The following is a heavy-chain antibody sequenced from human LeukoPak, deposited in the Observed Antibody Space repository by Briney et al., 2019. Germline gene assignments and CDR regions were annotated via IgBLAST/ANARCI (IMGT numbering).Heavy chain of an antibody. V-gene: IGHV4-30-2*01. J-gene: IGHJ4*02. CDR1: GGSISSGGYY. D-gene: IGHD6-13*01. CDR2: IYHSGST. Sequence: SETLSLTCTVSGGSISSGGYYWSWIRQPPGKGLEWIGYIYHSGSTYYNPSLKSRVTISVDTSKNQFSLKLSSVTAADTAVYYCARVGRIAAAPFYYRGQGTLVTVPP. CDR3: ARVGRIAAAPFYY.